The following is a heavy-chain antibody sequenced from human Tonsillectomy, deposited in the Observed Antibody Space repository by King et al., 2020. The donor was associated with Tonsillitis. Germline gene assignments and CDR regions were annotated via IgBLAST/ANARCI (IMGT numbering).Heavy chain of an antibody. V-gene: IGHV3-23*04. CDR1: GFTFSSYA. CDR3: AKVQYSGYDEGWDY. D-gene: IGHD5-12*01. Sequence: VQLVESGGGLVQPGGSLRLSCAASGFTFSSYAMSWVRQAPGKGLEWVSAISGSGGSTYYADSVKGRFTISRDNSKNTLYLQMNSRGAEDTAVYYCAKVQYSGYDEGWDYWGQGTLVTVSS. CDR2: ISGSGGST. J-gene: IGHJ4*02.